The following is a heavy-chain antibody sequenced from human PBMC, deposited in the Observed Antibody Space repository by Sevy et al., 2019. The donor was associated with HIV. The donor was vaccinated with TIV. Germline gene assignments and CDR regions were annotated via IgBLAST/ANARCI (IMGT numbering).Heavy chain of an antibody. V-gene: IGHV3-7*01. CDR2: INENGSQK. CDR1: GFTFSSYW. D-gene: IGHD3-9*01. Sequence: GGSLRLSCEISGFTFSSYWMSWLRQAPGKGLEWVAIINENGSQKYHVDPMKGRFSISRDNAKKSLYLQMSSLRAEDKALYYCASAPASGLQYFDSVYIDYWGQGTLVTVSS. J-gene: IGHJ4*02. CDR3: ASAPASGLQYFDSVYIDY.